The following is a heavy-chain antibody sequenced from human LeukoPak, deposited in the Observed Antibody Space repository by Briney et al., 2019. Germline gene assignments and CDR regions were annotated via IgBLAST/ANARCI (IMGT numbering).Heavy chain of an antibody. CDR1: GGSISSSSYY. CDR2: IYYSGST. J-gene: IGHJ6*02. D-gene: IGHD3-22*01. V-gene: IGHV4-39*07. Sequence: PSETLSLTCTVSGGSISSSSYYWGWIRQPPGKGLEWIGSIYYSGSTYYNPSLKSRVTISVDTSKNQFSLKLSSVTAADTAVYYCARDTYYYDSSGHEGWGYYYGMDVWGQGTTVTVSS. CDR3: ARDTYYYDSSGHEGWGYYYGMDV.